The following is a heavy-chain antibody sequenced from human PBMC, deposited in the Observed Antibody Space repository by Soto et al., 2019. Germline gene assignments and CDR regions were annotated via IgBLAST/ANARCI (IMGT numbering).Heavy chain of an antibody. CDR1: GGSIGTPNW. CDR2: MFPSGSS. CDR3: AREGFDHRTDS. Sequence: QVQLQESGPGLVKPSETLSLTCAVSGGSIGTPNWWSWYRQPPGKGLEWIGEMFPSGSSNRNPSRDSRVTISLDTSSNHFSLKLTSLTAADTAIYYCAREGFDHRTDSWGQGVPVTVSS. J-gene: IGHJ4*02. V-gene: IGHV4-4*02.